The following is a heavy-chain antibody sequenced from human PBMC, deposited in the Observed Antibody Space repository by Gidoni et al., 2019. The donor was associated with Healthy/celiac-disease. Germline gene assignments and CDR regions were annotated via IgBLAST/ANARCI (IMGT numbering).Heavy chain of an antibody. J-gene: IGHJ4*02. CDR1: GFTFGSYA. Sequence: QVQLVEAGGGVVQPGRARRLSCAASGFTFGSYAMHWVRQAPGKGLEWVAVISYDGSNNYYAASVKGRFTISRDNSKNTLYLQMNSLRAEDTAVYYCARPRAMITFGGVIYWGQGTLVTVSS. CDR3: ARPRAMITFGGVIY. V-gene: IGHV3-30-3*01. D-gene: IGHD3-16*01. CDR2: ISYDGSNN.